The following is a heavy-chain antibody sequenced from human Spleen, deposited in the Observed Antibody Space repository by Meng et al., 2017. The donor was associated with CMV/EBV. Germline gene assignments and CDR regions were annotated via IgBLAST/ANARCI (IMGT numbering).Heavy chain of an antibody. CDR2: ISYDGRYR. D-gene: IGHD3-10*01. J-gene: IGHJ4*02. V-gene: IGHV3-30*04. CDR3: ARSELWFGELLD. Sequence: GESLKISCAASGFTFSENAMHWVRQVPGKGLEWVAIISYDGRYRYYADSVKGRFTISRDNSKNTLFLEVNSLRGDDSAVYYCARSELWFGELLDWGQGTLVTVSS. CDR1: GFTFSENA.